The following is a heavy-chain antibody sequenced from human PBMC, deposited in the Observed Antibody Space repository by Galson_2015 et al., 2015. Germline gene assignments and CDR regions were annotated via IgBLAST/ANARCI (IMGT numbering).Heavy chain of an antibody. J-gene: IGHJ4*02. Sequence: SLRLSCAASGFTFSSNGMHWVRQAPGKGLEWVAVISYDGNNKYYADSVKGRFTISRDNSKNTLYLQMNSLRAEDTAVYYCAKNLRIKIAAPEYWGQGTVVTVSS. V-gene: IGHV3-30*18. CDR2: ISYDGNNK. D-gene: IGHD2-15*01. CDR3: AKNLRIKIAAPEY. CDR1: GFTFSSNG.